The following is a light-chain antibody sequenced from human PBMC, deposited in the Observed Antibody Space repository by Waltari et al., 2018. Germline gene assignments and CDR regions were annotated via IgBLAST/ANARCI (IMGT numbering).Light chain of an antibody. V-gene: IGLV2-14*03. CDR3: SSQSSNDVVL. Sequence: QSALTQPASVSGSPGQSITISCTGTSSDVGGYNSVSWYQDHPGQAPKVIIYDVSNRPSGVSDRFSGSKSGNTASLTISGLQAEDEAEYYCSSQSSNDVVLVGGGTTLTVL. CDR2: DVS. CDR1: SSDVGGYNS. J-gene: IGLJ2*01.